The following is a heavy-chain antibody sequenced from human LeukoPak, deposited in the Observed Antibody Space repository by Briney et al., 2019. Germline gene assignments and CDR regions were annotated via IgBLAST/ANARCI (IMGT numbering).Heavy chain of an antibody. CDR1: GSTFTGSY. J-gene: IGHJ5*02. Sequence: ASGKLSCKASGSTFTGSYMHFARQAPGQGLEGMGWSDPKRGGTNYAQKFQGRVTMTRHTSISTAYMELSRLRSDDTAVYYCARDSGSRGWFWMNWFDPWGEGTLVTVSS. CDR2: SDPKRGGT. D-gene: IGHD3-10*01. CDR3: ARDSGSRGWFWMNWFDP. V-gene: IGHV1-2*02.